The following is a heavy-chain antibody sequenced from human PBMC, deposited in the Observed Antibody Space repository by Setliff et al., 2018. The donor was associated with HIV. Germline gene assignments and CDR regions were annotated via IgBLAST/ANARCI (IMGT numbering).Heavy chain of an antibody. Sequence: GASVKVSCKASGFTFSRSAMQWVRQARGQRLEWIGWIVGGSGNTNYAQKFQERVTITRDTSASTVYMELSSLRSEDTAVYYCARSSGYSSSWYYFDYWGQGTLVTVSS. CDR3: ARSSGYSSSWYYFDY. V-gene: IGHV1-58*02. D-gene: IGHD6-13*01. CDR2: IVGGSGNT. CDR1: GFTFSRSA. J-gene: IGHJ4*02.